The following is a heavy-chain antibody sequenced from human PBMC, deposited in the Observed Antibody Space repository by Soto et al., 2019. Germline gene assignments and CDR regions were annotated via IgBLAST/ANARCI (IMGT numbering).Heavy chain of an antibody. CDR1: GGSFSGYY. CDR3: GRVGSSQLLHWFDP. J-gene: IGHJ5*02. V-gene: IGHV4-34*01. CDR2: INHSGST. Sequence: SETLSLTCAVYGGSFSGYYWSWIRQPPGKGLEWIGEINHSGSTNYNPSLKSRVTISVDTSKNQSSLKLSSVTAADTAVYYCGRVGSSQLLHWFDPWGQGTLVTVSS. D-gene: IGHD2-15*01.